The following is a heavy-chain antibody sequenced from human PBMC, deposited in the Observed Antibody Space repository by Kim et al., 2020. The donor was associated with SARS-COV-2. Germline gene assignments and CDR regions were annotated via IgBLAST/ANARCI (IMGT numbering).Heavy chain of an antibody. D-gene: IGHD4-17*01. J-gene: IGHJ4*02. V-gene: IGHV1-3*01. CDR2: IDVGNVNR. CDR3: VRDGPPFTLTTLDY. CDR1: GYIFINYA. Sequence: ASVKVSCKASGYIFINYAIHWVRQAPGQGLEWMGWIDVGNVNRKYSQKFQGRITFTGDASATTVYMELSNLKSDDTAVYYCVRDGPPFTLTTLDYWGQGTLVIVSS.